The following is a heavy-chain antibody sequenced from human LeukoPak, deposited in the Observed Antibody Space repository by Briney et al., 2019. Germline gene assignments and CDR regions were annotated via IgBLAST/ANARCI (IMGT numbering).Heavy chain of an antibody. D-gene: IGHD5-24*01. CDR2: INAGNGNT. V-gene: IGHV1-3*01. Sequence: ASVKVSCKASGYTFTSYAMHWVRQAPGQRLEWMGWINAGNGNTKYSQKFQSRVTITRDTSASTAYMELSSLRSEDTAVYYCARRRDGYNFVYWGQGTLVTVSS. J-gene: IGHJ4*02. CDR1: GYTFTSYA. CDR3: ARRRDGYNFVY.